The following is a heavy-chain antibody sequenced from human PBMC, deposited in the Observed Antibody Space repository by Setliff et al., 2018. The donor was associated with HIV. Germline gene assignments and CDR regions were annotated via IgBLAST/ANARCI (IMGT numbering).Heavy chain of an antibody. Sequence: LSLSCKASGFTFKIYAMNLLRQAPGKGLEWVSAISGGSGRTYYADAVKGRFTISRDNFRNTLSLQMNSLTAEDSAIYYCAKVDDGQCNTFNCRDFDYWGRGTLVTVSS. D-gene: IGHD1-1*01. CDR2: ISGGSGRT. J-gene: IGHJ4*02. CDR3: AKVDDGQCNTFNCRDFDY. CDR1: GFTFKIYA. V-gene: IGHV3-23*01.